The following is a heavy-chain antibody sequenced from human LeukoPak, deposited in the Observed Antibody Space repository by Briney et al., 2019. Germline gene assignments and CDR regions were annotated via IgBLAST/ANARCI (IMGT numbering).Heavy chain of an antibody. CDR3: ASQLPYFDY. V-gene: IGHV3-7*01. J-gene: IGHJ4*02. CDR2: IKQDRSEK. Sequence: PGGSLRLSCVGSGFTFSSYWMSWVRQAPGKGLEWVANIKQDRSEKYYVDSVKGRFTISRDNAKNSVYLQMNSLRAEDTAVYYCASQLPYFDYWGQGTLVTVSS. D-gene: IGHD2-2*01. CDR1: GFTFSSYW.